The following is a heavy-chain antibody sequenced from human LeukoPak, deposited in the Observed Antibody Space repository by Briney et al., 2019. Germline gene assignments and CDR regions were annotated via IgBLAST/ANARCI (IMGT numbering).Heavy chain of an antibody. D-gene: IGHD3-22*01. CDR2: INWNGGST. J-gene: IGHJ4*02. CDR1: GFTFDDYG. Sequence: GGSLRLSCAASGFTFDDYGMSWVRQAPGKGLEWVSGINWNGGSTGYADSVKGRFTISRDNAKNSLYLQMNSLRAEDTALYYCARGIDSSGYYVVDYWGQGALVTVSS. CDR3: ARGIDSSGYYVVDY. V-gene: IGHV3-20*04.